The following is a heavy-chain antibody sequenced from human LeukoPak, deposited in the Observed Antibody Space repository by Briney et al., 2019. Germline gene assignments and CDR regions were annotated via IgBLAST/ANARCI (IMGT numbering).Heavy chain of an antibody. D-gene: IGHD4-23*01. J-gene: IGHJ4*02. V-gene: IGHV3-30-3*01. CDR1: GFTFSSYA. Sequence: GGSLRLSCAASGFTFSSYAMHWVRQAPGKGLEWVAVISYDGSNKYYADSVKGRFTISRDNSKNTLYLQMNSLRAEDTAVYYCARDLGDYGGNSEGGYWGQGTLVTVSS. CDR2: ISYDGSNK. CDR3: ARDLGDYGGNSEGGY.